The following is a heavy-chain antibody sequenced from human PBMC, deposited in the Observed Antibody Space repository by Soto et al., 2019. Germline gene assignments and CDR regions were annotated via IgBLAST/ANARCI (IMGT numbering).Heavy chain of an antibody. CDR1: GYTFTSYG. Sequence: WASVKVSCKASGYTFTSYGISWVRQAPGQGLEWMGWISAYNGNTNYAQKLQGRVTMTTDTSTSTAYMELRSLRSDDTAVYYCARICSSTSCYYYYGMDVWGQGTTVTVSS. J-gene: IGHJ6*02. CDR3: ARICSSTSCYYYYGMDV. CDR2: ISAYNGNT. D-gene: IGHD2-2*01. V-gene: IGHV1-18*04.